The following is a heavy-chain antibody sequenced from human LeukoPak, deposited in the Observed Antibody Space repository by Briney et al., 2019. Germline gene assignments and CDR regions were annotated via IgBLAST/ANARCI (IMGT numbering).Heavy chain of an antibody. CDR2: INHSGST. D-gene: IGHD3-22*01. J-gene: IGHJ4*02. CDR3: ARDPTKYYYDSSGYCDY. Sequence: MPSGTLSLTCAVSGGSITSSNWWSWVRQPPGKGLEWIGEINHSGSTNYNPSLKSRVTISVDTSKNQFSLKLSSVTAADTAVYYCARDPTKYYYDSSGYCDYWGQGTLVTVSS. CDR1: GGSITSSNW. V-gene: IGHV4-4*02.